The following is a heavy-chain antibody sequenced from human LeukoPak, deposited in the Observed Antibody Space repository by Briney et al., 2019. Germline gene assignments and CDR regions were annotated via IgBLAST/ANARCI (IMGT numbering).Heavy chain of an antibody. V-gene: IGHV1-24*01. CDR2: FDPEDGET. CDR1: GYTLTELS. Sequence: ASVKVSCKVSGYTLTELSMHWVRQAPGKGLEWMGGFDPEDGETIYAQKFQGRVTMTEDTSTGTAYMELSSLRSEDTAVYYWATRVLLWSLPDVLGKGTTVTVSS. CDR3: ATRVLLWSLPDV. D-gene: IGHD3-10*01. J-gene: IGHJ6*04.